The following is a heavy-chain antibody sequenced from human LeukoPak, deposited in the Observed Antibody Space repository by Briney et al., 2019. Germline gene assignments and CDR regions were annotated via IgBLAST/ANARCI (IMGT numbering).Heavy chain of an antibody. Sequence: ASVKVSCKASGYTFTSYGISWVRQAPGQGLEWMGWISAYNGNTNYAQKLQGRVTMTTDTSTGTAYMELRSLRSDDTAVYYCARDEETEDIVVVPAASDYWGQGTLVTVSS. D-gene: IGHD2-2*01. CDR3: ARDEETEDIVVVPAASDY. CDR2: ISAYNGNT. V-gene: IGHV1-18*04. CDR1: GYTFTSYG. J-gene: IGHJ4*02.